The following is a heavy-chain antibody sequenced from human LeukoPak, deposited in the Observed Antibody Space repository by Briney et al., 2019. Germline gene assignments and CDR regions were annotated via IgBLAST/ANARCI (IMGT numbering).Heavy chain of an antibody. V-gene: IGHV3-33*01. CDR3: ARAPGDGSGGWSEYWYFDL. CDR1: GFTFSSYG. CDR2: IWYDGSNK. D-gene: IGHD6-19*01. Sequence: TGGSLRLSCAASGFTFSSYGIHWVRQAPGKGLEWVAVIWYDGSNKYYADSVKGRFTISRDNSKNTLYLQMNSLRAEDTSVYYCARAPGDGSGGWSEYWYFDLWGRGTLVTVSS. J-gene: IGHJ2*01.